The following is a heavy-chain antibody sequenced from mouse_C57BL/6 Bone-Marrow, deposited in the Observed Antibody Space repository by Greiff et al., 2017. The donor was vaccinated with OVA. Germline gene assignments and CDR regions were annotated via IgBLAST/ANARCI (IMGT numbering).Heavy chain of an antibody. CDR2: IYPGSGST. CDR3: ARGVYYGNRGAY. CDR1: GYTFTSYW. V-gene: IGHV1-55*01. Sequence: VQLQQPGAELVKPGASVKMSCKASGYTFTSYWITWVKQRPGQGLEWLGDIYPGSGSTNYNEKFKSKAPMTVDTSSSTAYMQLSSLTSGDSAGNYCARGVYYGNRGAYWGQGTLVTVSA. J-gene: IGHJ3*01. D-gene: IGHD1-1*01.